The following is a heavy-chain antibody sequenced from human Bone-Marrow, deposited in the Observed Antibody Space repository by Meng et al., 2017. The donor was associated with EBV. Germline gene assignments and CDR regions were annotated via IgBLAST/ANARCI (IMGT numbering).Heavy chain of an antibody. CDR3: ARGGGPSLRDTDIDY. Sequence: EVKLVESGGGVVKPGGSLRLSCAASGFTFSSYTMNWVRQAPGKGLEWVSLISSSSTYIYYADSVKGRFTISRDNAKNSLYLQMNSLRAEDTAVYYCARGGGPSLRDTDIDYWGQGTLVTVSS. J-gene: IGHJ4*02. CDR2: ISSSSTYI. D-gene: IGHD5-12*01. CDR1: GFTFSSYT. V-gene: IGHV3-21*01.